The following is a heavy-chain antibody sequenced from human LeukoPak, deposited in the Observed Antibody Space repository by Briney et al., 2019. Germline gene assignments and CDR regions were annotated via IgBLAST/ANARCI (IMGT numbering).Heavy chain of an antibody. CDR2: IGVAGDT. CDR3: ARDRHGMAV. Sequence: GLEWVSAIGVAGDTYYPGSVKGRFIITRENAKNSLYLQMNSLRVEDTAVYYCARDRHGMAVWGQGTTVVVSS. J-gene: IGHJ6*02. V-gene: IGHV3-13*01.